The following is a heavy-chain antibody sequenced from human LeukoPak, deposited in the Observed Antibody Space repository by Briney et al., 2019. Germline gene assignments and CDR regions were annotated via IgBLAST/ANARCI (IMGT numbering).Heavy chain of an antibody. J-gene: IGHJ4*02. V-gene: IGHV4-38-2*02. D-gene: IGHD2-15*01. CDR2: INHNGNT. CDR3: ARLGYCSGGSCHHDY. CDR1: GDSISSTYF. Sequence: SETLSLTCTVSGDSISSTYFWAWIRQPPGTGLEWIATINHNGNTYYNPFLKSRVAISVDRSRNQFSLKLTSVTAADTAVYYCARLGYCSGGSCHHDYWGQGTLVTVS.